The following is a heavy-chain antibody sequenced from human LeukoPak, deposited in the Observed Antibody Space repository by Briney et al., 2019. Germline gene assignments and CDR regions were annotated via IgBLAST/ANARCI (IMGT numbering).Heavy chain of an antibody. CDR2: LTVGGDST. V-gene: IGHV3-23*01. CDR1: GFTFGNCA. J-gene: IGHJ4*02. D-gene: IGHD2-2*01. Sequence: PGGSLRLSCVGSGFTFGNCAMNWVRQAPGKGLEWVSGLTVGGDSTFYADSVTGRFTISRDNSKNTLYLRMNSLRAEDTALYYCAKASCRSTSCYVDYWGQGTLVTVSS. CDR3: AKASCRSTSCYVDY.